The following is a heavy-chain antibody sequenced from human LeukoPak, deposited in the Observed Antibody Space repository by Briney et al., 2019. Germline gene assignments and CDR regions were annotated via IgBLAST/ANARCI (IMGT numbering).Heavy chain of an antibody. CDR2: IYIFSGST. CDR3: ARVDGSCSGGSCPSGNWFDP. D-gene: IGHD2-15*01. V-gene: IGHV4-61*02. CDR1: GGSISSGRNY. Sequence: SETLSLTCTVSGGSISSGRNYWTWIRQPAGKGLEWIGRIYIFSGSTNYNPSLKSRVTISVDTSKNQFSLKLTSVTAADTAVYYCARVDGSCSGGSCPSGNWFDPWGQGALVTVSS. J-gene: IGHJ5*02.